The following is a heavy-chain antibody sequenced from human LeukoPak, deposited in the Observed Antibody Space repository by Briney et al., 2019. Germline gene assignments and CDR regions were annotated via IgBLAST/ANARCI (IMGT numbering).Heavy chain of an antibody. CDR3: AKGRQQWWTFDALDI. Sequence: GRSLRLSCAASGFSFSDSYMSWIRQAPGKGLEWMALISFDGNKKYYADSVKGRFTISRDNSESTLYLQMNSLRPEDTAVYYCAKGRQQWWTFDALDIWGQGTVVTVSS. CDR1: GFSFSDSY. J-gene: IGHJ3*02. CDR2: ISFDGNKK. V-gene: IGHV3-30*18. D-gene: IGHD5-18*01.